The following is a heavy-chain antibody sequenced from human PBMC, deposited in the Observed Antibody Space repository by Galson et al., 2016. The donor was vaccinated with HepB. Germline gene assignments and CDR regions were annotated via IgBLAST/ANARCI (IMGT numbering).Heavy chain of an antibody. Sequence: SETLSLTCAVSSDSINSKNWWSWVRQPPGKGLEWIGETSHSGNTNYSPSLKSRVTISRDKSKNQFSLNLKYITAADTAVYYCASNRGGVSYFDSWGQGILVTVSS. CDR2: TSHSGNT. J-gene: IGHJ4*02. D-gene: IGHD3-16*01. V-gene: IGHV4-4*02. CDR3: ASNRGGVSYFDS. CDR1: SDSINSKNW.